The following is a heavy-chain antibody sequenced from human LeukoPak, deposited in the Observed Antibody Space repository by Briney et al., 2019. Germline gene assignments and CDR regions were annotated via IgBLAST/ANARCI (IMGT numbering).Heavy chain of an antibody. Sequence: SETLSLTCAVYGGSFSDYYWSWIRQPPGKGLEWIGEINHSGSTNYNPSLKSRVTISVDTSKNQFSLKLSSVTAADTAVYYCARARPRRYCSSTSCPRYFDLWGRGTLVTVSS. D-gene: IGHD2-2*01. CDR2: INHSGST. CDR1: GGSFSDYY. J-gene: IGHJ2*01. V-gene: IGHV4-34*01. CDR3: ARARPRRYCSSTSCPRYFDL.